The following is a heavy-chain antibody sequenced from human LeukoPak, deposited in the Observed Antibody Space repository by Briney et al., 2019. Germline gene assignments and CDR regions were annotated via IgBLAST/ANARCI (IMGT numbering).Heavy chain of an antibody. CDR1: GGSFSGYY. V-gene: IGHV4-34*01. CDR2: INHSGST. CDR3: ARGSAWYFIH. J-gene: IGHJ4*02. Sequence: KPSETLSLTCAVYGGSFSGYYRSWIRQPPGKGLEWIGEINHSGSTNYNPSLKSRITISVDTSKNQFSLKLSSVTAADTALYYCARGSAWYFIHWGQGTLVTVSS. D-gene: IGHD6-19*01.